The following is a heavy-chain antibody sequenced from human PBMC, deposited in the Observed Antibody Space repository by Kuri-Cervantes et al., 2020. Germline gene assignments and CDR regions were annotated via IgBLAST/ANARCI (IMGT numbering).Heavy chain of an antibody. Sequence: LSLTCAASGFTFSSYSMNWVRQAPGKGLEWVSSISSSSSYIYYADSVKGRFTISRDNAKNSLYLQMNSLRAEDTAVYYCARSIKTSYYDILTGYSRLGGYDYWGQGTLVTVSS. D-gene: IGHD3-9*01. V-gene: IGHV3-21*01. J-gene: IGHJ4*02. CDR1: GFTFSSYS. CDR2: ISSSSSYI. CDR3: ARSIKTSYYDILTGYSRLGGYDY.